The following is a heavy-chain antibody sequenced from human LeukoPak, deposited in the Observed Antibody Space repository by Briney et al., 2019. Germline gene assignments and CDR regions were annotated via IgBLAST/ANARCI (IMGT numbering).Heavy chain of an antibody. V-gene: IGHV3-30*02. J-gene: IGHJ3*02. Sequence: GGSLRLSCAASGFTFSSYGMHWVRQAPGKGLEWVAFIRYDGSNKYYADSVKGRFTISRDNSKNTLYLQMNSLRAEDTAVYYCAPIVGATGLAFDIWGQGTMVTVSS. CDR1: GFTFSSYG. CDR2: IRYDGSNK. D-gene: IGHD1-26*01. CDR3: APIVGATGLAFDI.